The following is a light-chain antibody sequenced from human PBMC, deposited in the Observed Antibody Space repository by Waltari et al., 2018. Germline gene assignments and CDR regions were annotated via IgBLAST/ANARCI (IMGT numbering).Light chain of an antibody. CDR3: SLYMGSGIWV. Sequence: QTVVTQEPSLSVSPGGTVTLTCALSSGSLSTTSYATWYQQTPGQAPRTLVYKANTRSSGVPDRFSDSILGNKAALTITGAQADDESDYYCSLYMGSGIWVFGGGTKLTVL. CDR2: KAN. CDR1: SGSLSTTSY. V-gene: IGLV8-61*01. J-gene: IGLJ3*02.